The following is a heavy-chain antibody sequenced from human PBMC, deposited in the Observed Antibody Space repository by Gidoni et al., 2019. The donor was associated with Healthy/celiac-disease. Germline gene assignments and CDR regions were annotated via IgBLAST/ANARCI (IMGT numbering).Heavy chain of an antibody. V-gene: IGHV3-23*01. Sequence: EVQLLESGGGLVQPGGSLRLSCAASGFTFSSYAMSWVRQAPGKGLEWVSAISGSGGSTYYADSVKGRFTISRDNSKNTLYLQMNSLRAEDTAVYYCAKDRQYDSSGAYYFDYWGQGTLVTVSS. CDR2: ISGSGGST. CDR1: GFTFSSYA. J-gene: IGHJ4*02. D-gene: IGHD3-22*01. CDR3: AKDRQYDSSGAYYFDY.